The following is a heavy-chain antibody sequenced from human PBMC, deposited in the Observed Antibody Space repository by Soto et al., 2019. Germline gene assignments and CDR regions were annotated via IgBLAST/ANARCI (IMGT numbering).Heavy chain of an antibody. V-gene: IGHV4-39*01. J-gene: IGHJ6*02. Sequence: SETLSLTCTVSGGSISSSSYYWGWIRQPPGKGLEWIGSIHYSGSTYYNPSLKSRVTISVDTSKNQFSLKLSSVTAADTAVYYCARRLYYDSSGFEGGGMDVWGQGTTVTVSS. D-gene: IGHD3-22*01. CDR2: IHYSGST. CDR3: ARRLYYDSSGFEGGGMDV. CDR1: GGSISSSSYY.